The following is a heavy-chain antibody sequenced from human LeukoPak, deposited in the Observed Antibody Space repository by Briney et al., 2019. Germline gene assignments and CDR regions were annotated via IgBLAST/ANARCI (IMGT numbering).Heavy chain of an antibody. CDR3: ASGSTWPRTRNFDY. D-gene: IGHD6-13*01. CDR1: GYSFTTYW. CDR2: IYPGDSDT. Sequence: GESLKISCKASGYSFTTYWIGWVRQMPGKGLEWMGIIYPGDSDTRYSPSFQGQVTISADKSISTAYLQWSSLKASDTPMYYCASGSTWPRTRNFDYWGQGTLVTVSS. V-gene: IGHV5-51*01. J-gene: IGHJ4*02.